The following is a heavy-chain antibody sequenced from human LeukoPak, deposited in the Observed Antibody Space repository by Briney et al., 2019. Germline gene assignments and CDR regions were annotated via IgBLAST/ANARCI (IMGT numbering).Heavy chain of an antibody. V-gene: IGHV3-7*01. J-gene: IGHJ3*02. CDR2: IKQDGSEK. Sequence: GGSLRLSCAASGFTFSSYWMSWVRQAPGKGLEWVANIKQDGSEKYYVDSVKGRFTISRDNAKDSLYLQMNSLRAEDTAVYYCARDGIHDAFDNWGQGTMVTVSS. CDR3: ARDGIHDAFDN. CDR1: GFTFSSYW.